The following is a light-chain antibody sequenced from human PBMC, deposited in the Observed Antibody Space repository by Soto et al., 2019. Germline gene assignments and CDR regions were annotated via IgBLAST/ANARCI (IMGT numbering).Light chain of an antibody. CDR2: DAS. V-gene: IGKV1-5*01. J-gene: IGKJ1*01. Sequence: DIQMTQSPSTLSASVGDRVTITCRASQSISSWLAWYQQKPGKAPKLLIYDASSLESGVPSRFSGSGSGTEFTLTISSLQPDDFATHYPQPNNSWWTFGQRTKVDIK. CDR1: QSISSW. CDR3: QPNNSWWT.